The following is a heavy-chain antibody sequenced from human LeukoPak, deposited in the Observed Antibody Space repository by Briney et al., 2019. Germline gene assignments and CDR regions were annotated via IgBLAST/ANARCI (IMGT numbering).Heavy chain of an antibody. J-gene: IGHJ4*02. CDR3: ARTDNWNSPVYYFDY. Sequence: SETLSLTCTVSGGSISSHYWSWIRQPPGKGLEWIGYIYYSGSTNYNPSLKSRVTISVDTSKNQFSLKLSSVTAADTAVYYCARTDNWNSPVYYFDYWGQGTLVTVSS. CDR1: GGSISSHY. CDR2: IYYSGST. V-gene: IGHV4-59*08. D-gene: IGHD1-7*01.